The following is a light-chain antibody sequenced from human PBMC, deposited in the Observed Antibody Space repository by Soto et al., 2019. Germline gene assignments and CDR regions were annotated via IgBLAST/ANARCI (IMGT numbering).Light chain of an antibody. CDR3: SSYAGSDTFV. Sequence: QSVLTQPASVSGSPGQSITISCTETSGDVGAYNFVSWYQQHPGKAPKLIIYHVSDRPSGFSSRFSGSKSGNSASLTISGLHDEDDADYYCSSYAGSDTFVFGPGTKLTVL. CDR1: SGDVGAYNF. J-gene: IGLJ1*01. V-gene: IGLV2-14*03. CDR2: HVS.